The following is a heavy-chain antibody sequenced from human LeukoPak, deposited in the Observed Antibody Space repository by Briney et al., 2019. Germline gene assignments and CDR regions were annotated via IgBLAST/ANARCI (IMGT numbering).Heavy chain of an antibody. CDR2: ISAYNGNT. V-gene: IGHV1-18*01. J-gene: IGHJ5*02. CDR3: ARDTVGYSSSWYQGGPANWFDP. Sequence: ASVKVSCKASGYTFTSYGISWVRQAPGQGLEWMGWISAYNGNTNYAQKLQGRVTMTTGTSTSTAYMELRSLRSDDTAVYYCARDTVGYSSSWYQGGPANWFDPWGQGTLVTVSS. D-gene: IGHD6-13*01. CDR1: GYTFTSYG.